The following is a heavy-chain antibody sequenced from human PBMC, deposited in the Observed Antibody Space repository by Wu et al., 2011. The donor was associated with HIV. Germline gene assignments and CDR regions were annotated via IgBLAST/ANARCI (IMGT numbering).Heavy chain of an antibody. CDR2: ISAYNGDT. CDR3: ARYHWAPSPHLDY. J-gene: IGHJ4*02. V-gene: IGHV1-18*01. Sequence: QVQLVQSGADVKKPGASVTVSCKASGYTLISYGISWVRQAPGQGPEWMGWISAYNGDTNYAQKFQGRVTMTADISTSTVYMELRSLTSDDTAVYYCARYHWAPSPHLDYWGQGTLVTVSS. CDR1: GYTLISYG. D-gene: IGHD1-20*01.